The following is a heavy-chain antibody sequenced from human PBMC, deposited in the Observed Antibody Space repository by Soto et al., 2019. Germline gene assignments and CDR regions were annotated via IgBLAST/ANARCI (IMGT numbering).Heavy chain of an antibody. CDR2: ISAYNGNT. D-gene: IGHD2-15*01. CDR1: GYTFTSYG. CDR3: ARGLEYCSGGSCYFRTFDY. Sequence: VASVKVSCKASGYTFTSYGISWVRQAPGQGLEWMGWISAYNGNTNYAQKLQGRVTMTTDTSTSTAYMELRSLRSDDTAVYYCARGLEYCSGGSCYFRTFDYWGQGTLVTVSS. J-gene: IGHJ4*02. V-gene: IGHV1-18*04.